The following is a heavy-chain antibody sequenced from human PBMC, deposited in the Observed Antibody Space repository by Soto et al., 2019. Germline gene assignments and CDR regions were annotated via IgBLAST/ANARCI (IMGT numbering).Heavy chain of an antibody. J-gene: IGHJ4*02. CDR3: ARHRYSSGWYMGY. D-gene: IGHD6-19*01. Sequence: PSETLSLTCSVSDDSINSDKYYWGWIRQPPGKGLEWIGSIYYSGNTYYNPSLQTRVTISLDTSKNQFSLKLSSVTAADTAVCYCARHRYSSGWYMGYWGQGTQVTVSS. V-gene: IGHV4-39*01. CDR1: DDSINSDKYY. CDR2: IYYSGNT.